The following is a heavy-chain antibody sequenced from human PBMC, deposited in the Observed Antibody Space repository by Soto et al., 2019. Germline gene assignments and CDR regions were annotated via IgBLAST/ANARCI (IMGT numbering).Heavy chain of an antibody. D-gene: IGHD3-22*01. V-gene: IGHV3-15*07. CDR2: IKSKTDGGTT. CDR1: GFTFTNAW. Sequence: EVQLVESGGGLVKPGGSLRLSCAASGFTFTNAWINWVRQAPGKGLEWVGRIKSKTDGGTTDYAEPVKGRFAISRDDSNNVVYLRMKSLKVEDTAGYYCTAYSDGTVIVVRCDYWGHGTLVGVS. CDR3: TAYSDGTVIVVRCDY. J-gene: IGHJ4*01.